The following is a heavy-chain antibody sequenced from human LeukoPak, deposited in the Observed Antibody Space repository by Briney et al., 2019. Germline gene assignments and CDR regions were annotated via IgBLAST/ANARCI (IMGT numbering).Heavy chain of an antibody. Sequence: ASVKVSCKTSGYTFTFYYMHWVRQAPGQGLEWMGIINPNGGRTAYPQKFQGRVTMTSDTSTGTVYMELNSLRSEDTAVYYCARGVTSGTSPFDYWGLGTLVTVSS. J-gene: IGHJ4*02. V-gene: IGHV1-46*01. CDR1: GYTFTFYY. D-gene: IGHD1-26*01. CDR3: ARGVTSGTSPFDY. CDR2: INPNGGRT.